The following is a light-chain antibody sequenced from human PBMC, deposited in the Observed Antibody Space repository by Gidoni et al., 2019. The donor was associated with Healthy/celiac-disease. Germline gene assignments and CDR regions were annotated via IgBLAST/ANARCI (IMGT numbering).Light chain of an antibody. CDR3: QQRSNWLSWT. Sequence: EIVLTQSPATLSLSPGERATLSCRSSQSVSSYLAWYQQKPGQAPRLLIYDASNRATGIPARFSGSWSGTAFTLTIISLEPEDFAVYYCQQRSNWLSWTFGQGTKVEIK. V-gene: IGKV3-11*01. CDR1: QSVSSY. J-gene: IGKJ1*01. CDR2: DAS.